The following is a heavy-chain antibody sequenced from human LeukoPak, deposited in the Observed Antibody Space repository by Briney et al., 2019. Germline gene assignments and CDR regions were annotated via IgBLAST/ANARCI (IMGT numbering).Heavy chain of an antibody. CDR2: ISAYNGNT. CDR1: GYTLTNYI. V-gene: IGHV1-18*01. J-gene: IGHJ5*02. Sequence: ASVKVSCKASGYTLTNYIISWVRQAPGQGLEWMGWISAYNGNTNYAQKLQGRVTMTTDTSTATAYMELRSLRSDDTAVYYCARGGNYFRFDPWGQGTLVTVSS. CDR3: ARGGNYFRFDP. D-gene: IGHD1-26*01.